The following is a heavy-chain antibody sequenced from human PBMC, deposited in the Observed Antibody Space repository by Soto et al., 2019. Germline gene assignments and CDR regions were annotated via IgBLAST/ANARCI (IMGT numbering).Heavy chain of an antibody. V-gene: IGHV5-51*01. D-gene: IGHD3-9*01. J-gene: IGHJ3*02. CDR2: IYPGDSDT. CDR3: ARLSQFPQLQFTINAFDI. Sequence: GESLKISCKGSGYSFTSYWIGWVRQMPGKGLEWMGIIYPGDSDTRYSPSFQGQVTISADKSISTAYLQWSSLKASDTAMYYCARLSQFPQLQFTINAFDIWGQGTMVTVSS. CDR1: GYSFTSYW.